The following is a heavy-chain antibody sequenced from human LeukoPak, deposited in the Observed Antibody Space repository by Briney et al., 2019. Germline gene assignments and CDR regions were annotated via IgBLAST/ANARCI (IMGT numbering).Heavy chain of an antibody. D-gene: IGHD5-18*01. CDR1: GVSSISSDYY. CDR2: IYYSGGT. CDR3: ARTETAVDY. J-gene: IGHJ4*02. V-gene: IGHV4-61*08. Sequence: SETLSLTCTVSGVSSISSDYYWDWIRQPPGKGLEWIGYIYYSGGTNYLPSLKSRLTMSVDTSTNQFSLKLSSVTTADTAVYYCARTETAVDYWGQGALVTVSS.